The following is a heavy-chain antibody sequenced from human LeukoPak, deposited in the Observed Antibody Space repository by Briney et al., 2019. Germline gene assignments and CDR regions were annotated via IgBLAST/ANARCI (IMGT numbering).Heavy chain of an antibody. V-gene: IGHV1-2*02. Sequence: ASVKVSCKASGYTFTGYYMHWVRQAPGQGLEWMGWINPNSGGTNYAQKFQGRVTMTRDTSISTAYMELSRLRSDDTAVYYCARDWYYGSGTYYYYYYMDVWGKGTTVTISS. D-gene: IGHD3-10*01. J-gene: IGHJ6*03. CDR2: INPNSGGT. CDR3: ARDWYYGSGTYYYYYYMDV. CDR1: GYTFTGYY.